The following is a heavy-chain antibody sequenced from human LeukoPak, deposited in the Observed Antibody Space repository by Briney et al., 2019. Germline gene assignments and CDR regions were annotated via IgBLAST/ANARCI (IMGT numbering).Heavy chain of an antibody. V-gene: IGHV3-21*01. Sequence: GGSLRLSCAASGFTFSSYSMNWVRQAPGKGLEGVSSISSSSSYIYYADSVKGRFTISRDNAENSLYLQMNSLRAEDTAVYYCARGEYGSGSYHIDYWGQGTLVTVSS. J-gene: IGHJ4*02. CDR1: GFTFSSYS. CDR3: ARGEYGSGSYHIDY. D-gene: IGHD3-10*01. CDR2: ISSSSSYI.